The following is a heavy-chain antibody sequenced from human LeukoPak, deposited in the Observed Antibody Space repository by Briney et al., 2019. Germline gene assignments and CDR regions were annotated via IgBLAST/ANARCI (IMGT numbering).Heavy chain of an antibody. CDR1: GDSVSSNSAA. V-gene: IGHV6-1*01. CDR2: TYYRSKWYN. D-gene: IGHD6-19*01. CDR3: ARSGSGGWIDY. J-gene: IGHJ4*02. Sequence: SQTLSLTCAISGDSVSSNSAAWNWMRLSPSRGLEWLGRTYYRSKWYNGYAVFVKSRISVNPDTSKNQFSLQLNSVTPEDTAVYYCARSGSGGWIDYWGQGTLVTVSS.